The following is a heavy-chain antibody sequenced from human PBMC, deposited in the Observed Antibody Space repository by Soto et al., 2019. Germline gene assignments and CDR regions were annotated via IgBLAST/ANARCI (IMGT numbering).Heavy chain of an antibody. Sequence: QVQLVESGGGVVQPGRSLRLSCAASGFTFSSYAMHWVRQAPGKGLEWVAVISYDGSNKYYADFVKGRFTISRDNSKNTLYLQTNSLRAEDTAVYYCARDESTYSYGPEIHWYFDLWGRGTLVTVSS. CDR3: ARDESTYSYGPEIHWYFDL. CDR1: GFTFSSYA. V-gene: IGHV3-30-3*01. J-gene: IGHJ2*01. CDR2: ISYDGSNK. D-gene: IGHD5-18*01.